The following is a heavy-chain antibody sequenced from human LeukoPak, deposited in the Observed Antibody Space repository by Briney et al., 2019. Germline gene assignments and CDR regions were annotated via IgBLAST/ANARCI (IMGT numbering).Heavy chain of an antibody. Sequence: SETLSPTCTVSGGSISSYYWSWIRQPPGKGLEWIGYIYYSGSTNYNPSLKSRVTISVDTSKNQFSLKLSSVTAADTAVYYCARSRPGIAAAGRVPWFDPWGQGTLVTVSS. CDR2: IYYSGST. CDR3: ARSRPGIAAAGRVPWFDP. CDR1: GGSISSYY. V-gene: IGHV4-59*01. J-gene: IGHJ5*02. D-gene: IGHD6-13*01.